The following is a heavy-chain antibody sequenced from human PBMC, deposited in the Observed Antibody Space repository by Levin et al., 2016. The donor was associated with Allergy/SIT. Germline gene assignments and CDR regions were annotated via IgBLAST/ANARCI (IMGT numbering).Heavy chain of an antibody. V-gene: IGHV4-39*01. CDR2: IYYSGST. D-gene: IGHD3-3*01. J-gene: IGHJ4*02. CDR3: ARHRFWSGYYALYHFDY. Sequence: WIRQPPGKGLEWIGSIYYSGSTYYNPSLKSRVTISVDTSKNQFSLKLSSVTAADTAVYYCARHRFWSGYYALYHFDYWGQGTLVTVSS.